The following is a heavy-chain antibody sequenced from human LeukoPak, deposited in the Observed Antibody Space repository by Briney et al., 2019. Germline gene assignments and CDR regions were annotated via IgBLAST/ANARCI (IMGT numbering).Heavy chain of an antibody. Sequence: PGGSLRLSCAASGFTFDDYAMHWVRQAPGKGLEWVSGISWNSGSIGYADSVKGRFTISRDNAKNSLYLQMNSLGAEDTALYYCAKGRGQLWVSFDYWGQGTLVTVSS. D-gene: IGHD5-18*01. V-gene: IGHV3-9*01. CDR3: AKGRGQLWVSFDY. CDR2: ISWNSGSI. CDR1: GFTFDDYA. J-gene: IGHJ4*02.